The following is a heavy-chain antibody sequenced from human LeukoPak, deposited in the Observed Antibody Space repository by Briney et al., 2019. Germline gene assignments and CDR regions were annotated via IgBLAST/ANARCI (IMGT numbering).Heavy chain of an antibody. V-gene: IGHV3-21*01. D-gene: IGHD1-1*01. CDR2: ISSSSSYI. J-gene: IGHJ3*02. CDR3: ARGSTRRDAFDI. Sequence: TGGSLRLSCAASGFTSSSYSMNWVRQAPGKGLEWVSSISSSSSYIYYADSVKGRFTISRDNAKNSLYLQMNSLRAEDTAVYYCARGSTRRDAFDIWGQGTMVTVSS. CDR1: GFTSSSYS.